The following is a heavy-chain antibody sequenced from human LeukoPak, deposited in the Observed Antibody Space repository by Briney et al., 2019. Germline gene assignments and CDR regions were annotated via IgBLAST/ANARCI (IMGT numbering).Heavy chain of an antibody. V-gene: IGHV1-8*01. J-gene: IGHJ5*02. CDR2: MNPNSGNT. CDR3: ARGVQGPLGDWFDP. CDR1: GYTFTSYD. Sequence: GASVKVSCKASGYTFTSYDINWVRQATGQGLEWMGWMNPNSGNTGYAQKFQGRVTMTRNTTISTAYMELSSLRSEDTAVYYCARGVQGPLGDWFDPWGQGTLVTVSS. D-gene: IGHD1-1*01.